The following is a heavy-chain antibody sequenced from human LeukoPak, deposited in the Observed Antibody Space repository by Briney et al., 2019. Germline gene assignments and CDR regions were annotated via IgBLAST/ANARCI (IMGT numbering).Heavy chain of an antibody. CDR2: INPNSGGT. D-gene: IGHD3-9*01. CDR3: ARCDYDILTGYYFDY. V-gene: IGHV1-2*04. Sequence: ASVNVSCKASGYTFTGYYMHWVRQAPGQGLEWMGWINPNSGGTNYAQKFQGWVTMTRDTSISTAYMELSRLRSDDTAVYYCARCDYDILTGYYFDYWGQGTLVTVSS. J-gene: IGHJ4*02. CDR1: GYTFTGYY.